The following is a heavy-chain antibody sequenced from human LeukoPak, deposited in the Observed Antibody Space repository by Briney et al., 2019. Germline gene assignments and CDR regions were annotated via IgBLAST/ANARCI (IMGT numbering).Heavy chain of an antibody. D-gene: IGHD3-10*01. CDR2: IYHSGST. CDR3: ARHLRRGFGY. Sequence: PSETLSLTCTVSGYSISSGYYWGWIRQPPGKGLEWIGSIYHSGSTYYNPSLKSRLTISVDTSKNQFSLKLSSVTAADTAVYYCARHLRRGFGYWGQGTLVTVSS. CDR1: GYSISSGYY. J-gene: IGHJ4*02. V-gene: IGHV4-38-2*02.